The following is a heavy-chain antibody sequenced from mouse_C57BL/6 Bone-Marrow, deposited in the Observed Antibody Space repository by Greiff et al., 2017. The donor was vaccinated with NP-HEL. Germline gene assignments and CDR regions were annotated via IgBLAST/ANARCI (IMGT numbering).Heavy chain of an antibody. J-gene: IGHJ2*01. CDR3: TPALLLPSYFDY. D-gene: IGHD1-1*01. V-gene: IGHV14-1*01. CDR1: GFNIKDYY. Sequence: EVKLVESGAELVRPGASVKLSCTASGFNIKDYYMHWVKQRPEQGLEWIGRIDPEDGDTEYAPKFQGKATMTADTSSNTAYLQLSSLTSEDTAVYYCTPALLLPSYFDYWGQGTTLTVSS. CDR2: IDPEDGDT.